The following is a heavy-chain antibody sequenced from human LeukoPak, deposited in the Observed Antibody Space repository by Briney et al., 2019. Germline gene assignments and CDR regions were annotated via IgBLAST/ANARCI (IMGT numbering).Heavy chain of an antibody. V-gene: IGHV3-74*01. D-gene: IGHD1-20*01. Sequence: PGGSVRLSCAASGFTFSGYWMHWARQAPGKGLVWVACIKGDGSDTGYADSVKGRFTISRDNAKNMLYLQMNSLRVEDTAVYYCVKDSYDWNQGYFDYWGQGTLVTVSS. CDR3: VKDSYDWNQGYFDY. CDR2: IKGDGSDT. CDR1: GFTFSGYW. J-gene: IGHJ4*02.